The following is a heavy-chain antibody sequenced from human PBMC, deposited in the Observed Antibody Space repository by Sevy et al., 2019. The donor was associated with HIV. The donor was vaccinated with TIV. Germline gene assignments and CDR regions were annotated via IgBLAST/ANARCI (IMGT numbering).Heavy chain of an antibody. Sequence: GGSLRLSCVASGFTFSDHYMEWVRQAPGKGLEWVGRTRNKAGGYTTEYAASVKDILIISRDDCKKSLNVQLNSLKTVDTDVYYCATHAGIAGAGRVFDYCGQAAVGT. J-gene: IGHJ4*02. CDR1: GFTFSDHY. D-gene: IGHD6-19*01. CDR2: TRNKAGGYTT. CDR3: ATHAGIAGAGRVFDY. V-gene: IGHV3-72*01.